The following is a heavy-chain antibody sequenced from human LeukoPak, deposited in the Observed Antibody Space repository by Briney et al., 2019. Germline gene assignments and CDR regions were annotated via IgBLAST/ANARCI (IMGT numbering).Heavy chain of an antibody. D-gene: IGHD4-17*01. Sequence: GGSPRLSCAASGFTLSSYAMSWVRQAPEKGLEWVSTITGSGSNTYYADSVKGRFTISRDNSKNTLDLQMNSLRAEDTAVYYCAKDRTTGIPFDDWGQGTLVTVSS. V-gene: IGHV3-23*01. CDR2: ITGSGSNT. CDR3: AKDRTTGIPFDD. CDR1: GFTLSSYA. J-gene: IGHJ4*02.